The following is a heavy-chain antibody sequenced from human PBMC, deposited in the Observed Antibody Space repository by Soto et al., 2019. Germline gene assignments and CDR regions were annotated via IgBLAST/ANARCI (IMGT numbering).Heavy chain of an antibody. V-gene: IGHV3-74*01. CDR3: AKDLGSRHIYYDCSGDYSY. CDR2: INREGCST. CDR1: AFTFSSYW. Sequence: GGSRRRSWAASAFTFSSYWMHAVRQAPGKGLVGDSCINREGCSTCYADTVQGRLTISRDNSKSTLYLQMNGLRAENTAVYYCAKDLGSRHIYYDCSGDYSYWGQGTLVTVAS. D-gene: IGHD3-22*01. J-gene: IGHJ4*02.